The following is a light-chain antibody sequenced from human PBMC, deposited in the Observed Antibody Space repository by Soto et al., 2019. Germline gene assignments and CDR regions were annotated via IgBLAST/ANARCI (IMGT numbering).Light chain of an antibody. Sequence: QSVLTQPPSVSGAPGQRVTIPCTGTSSNIGAGFDVHWYQHLPGTAPKLLIYGNNHRPSGVPDRFSGSKSGTSASLAITGLQAEDEADYSCQSFDTSLGRSEFGRGTKLTVL. CDR1: SSNIGAGFD. CDR3: QSFDTSLGRSE. J-gene: IGLJ2*01. CDR2: GNN. V-gene: IGLV1-40*01.